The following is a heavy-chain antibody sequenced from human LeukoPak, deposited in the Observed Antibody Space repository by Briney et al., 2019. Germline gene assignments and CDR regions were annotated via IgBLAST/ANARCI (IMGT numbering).Heavy chain of an antibody. V-gene: IGHV3-33*01. CDR1: GFTFSSYG. Sequence: GGSLRLSCAASGFTFSSYGMHWARQAPGKGLEWVAMIWYDGSNKYCADSVKGRFTISRDNSKNTLYLQMDSLRAEDTAVYYCARDNLSDWGQGTLVTVSS. J-gene: IGHJ4*02. D-gene: IGHD2/OR15-2a*01. CDR2: IWYDGSNK. CDR3: ARDNLSD.